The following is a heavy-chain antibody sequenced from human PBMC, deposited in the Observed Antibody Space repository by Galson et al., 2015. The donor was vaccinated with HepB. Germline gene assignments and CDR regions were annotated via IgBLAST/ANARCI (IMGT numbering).Heavy chain of an antibody. V-gene: IGHV1-3*01. CDR1: GYTFTSYA. Sequence: SVKVSCKASGYTFTSYAMHWVRQAPGQRLEWMGWINAGNGNTKYSQKFQGRVTITRDTSASTAYMELSSLRSEDTAVYYCARSCHHPEDKSSCRNLDYWGQGTLVTVSS. CDR3: ARSCHHPEDKSSCRNLDY. J-gene: IGHJ4*02. CDR2: INAGNGNT. D-gene: IGHD6-13*01.